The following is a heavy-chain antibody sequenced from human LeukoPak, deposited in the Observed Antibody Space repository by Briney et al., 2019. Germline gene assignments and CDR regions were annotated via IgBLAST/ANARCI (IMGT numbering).Heavy chain of an antibody. CDR3: ARDLGLRQAFDI. V-gene: IGHV3-64*04. J-gene: IGHJ3*02. Sequence: GGSLRLSCSASGFTFSSFVMHWVRQAPGKGLEYVSTIYTDGGTTYYADSVKGRFTISRDNAKNSQHLQMNSLRAEDTAVYYCARDLGLRQAFDIWGQGTMVTVSS. CDR1: GFTFSSFV. D-gene: IGHD4-17*01. CDR2: IYTDGGTT.